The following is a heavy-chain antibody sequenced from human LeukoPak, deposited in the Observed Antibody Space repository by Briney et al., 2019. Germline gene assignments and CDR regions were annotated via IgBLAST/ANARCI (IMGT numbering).Heavy chain of an antibody. Sequence: GGSLRLSCAASGFTFDDFAVHWVRQAPGKGLEWVSLISGDGRDTYYADSVKGRFTISRDNSKNSLYLQMNSLTTEDTALYYCAKYGNYDYYFYFYYMDVWGNGTTVTVSS. CDR3: AKYGNYDYYFYFYYMDV. J-gene: IGHJ6*03. CDR2: ISGDGRDT. V-gene: IGHV3-43*02. D-gene: IGHD4-11*01. CDR1: GFTFDDFA.